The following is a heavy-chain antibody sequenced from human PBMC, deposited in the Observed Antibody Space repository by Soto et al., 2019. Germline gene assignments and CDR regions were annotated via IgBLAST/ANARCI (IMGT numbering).Heavy chain of an antibody. V-gene: IGHV5-10-1*01. J-gene: IGHJ5*02. CDR2: IDPRDSYV. CDR1: GYTFTTFW. Sequence: GESLKISCTGFGYTFTTFWISWVRQMPGKGLEWMGRIDPRDSYVNYSPSFQGHVTISVDKSINTAYLQWGSLKASDTAMYYCARIYCTTATCDSWFDPWGRGTLVTVSS. CDR3: ARIYCTTATCDSWFDP. D-gene: IGHD2-2*01.